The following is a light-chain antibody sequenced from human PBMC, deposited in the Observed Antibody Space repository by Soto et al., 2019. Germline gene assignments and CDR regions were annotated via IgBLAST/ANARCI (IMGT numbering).Light chain of an antibody. CDR3: QQYGSSTYT. CDR2: GAS. V-gene: IGKV3-20*01. Sequence: EIVLTQSPGSLSLSPRETATLSCRASQSVSSNHLAWYQQKPGQAPRLLIYGASRRATGIPDRFSGSVSGTDFTLTISRLEPEDFAMYYCQQYGSSTYTFGQGTKVEIK. J-gene: IGKJ2*01. CDR1: QSVSSNH.